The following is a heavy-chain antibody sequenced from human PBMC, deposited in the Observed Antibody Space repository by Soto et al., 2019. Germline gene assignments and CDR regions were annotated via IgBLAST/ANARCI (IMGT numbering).Heavy chain of an antibody. CDR2: IRSKAYGGTT. CDR1: GFTFGDYA. D-gene: IGHD6-6*01. CDR3: SRDLSQYGRSSDAFDI. Sequence: EVQLVESGGGLVQPGRSLRLSCTASGFTFGDYAMSWIRQAPGKGLEWVGFIRSKAYGGTTEYAASVKGRFTISRDDSKSIAYVEMNSLKTEDTAVYYCSRDLSQYGRSSDAFDIWCQGTMVTVSS. V-gene: IGHV3-49*03. J-gene: IGHJ3*02.